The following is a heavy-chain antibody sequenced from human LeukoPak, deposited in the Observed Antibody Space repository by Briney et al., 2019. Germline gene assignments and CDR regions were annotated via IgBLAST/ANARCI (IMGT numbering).Heavy chain of an antibody. CDR3: GRVGGRSKAAKGDAFDI. V-gene: IGHV3-21*01. CDR1: GFTFSSYS. Sequence: KPGGSLRLSCAASGFTFSSYSMNWVRQAPGKGLEWVSSISSGSTYMYYADSVKGRFTISRDNAKNSMYLQMNSLRAEDTAVYYCGRVGGRSKAAKGDAFDIWGQGTLVTVSS. D-gene: IGHD6-6*01. J-gene: IGHJ3*02. CDR2: ISSGSTYM.